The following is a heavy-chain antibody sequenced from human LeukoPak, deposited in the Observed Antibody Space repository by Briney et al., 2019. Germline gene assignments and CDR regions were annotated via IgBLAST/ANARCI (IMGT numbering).Heavy chain of an antibody. CDR2: IYYSGGT. CDR3: PKTGARAVAFDI. Sequence: SETLPLTCTVSGGSISSSSYYWGWIRQPPGKGLEWIGSIYYSGGTYYNPSLKRRVTISVDTSKNQFSLTPSAVTAADTAVYYCPKTGARAVAFDIWGQGTMVTVSS. J-gene: IGHJ3*02. CDR1: GGSISSSSYY. V-gene: IGHV4-39*01.